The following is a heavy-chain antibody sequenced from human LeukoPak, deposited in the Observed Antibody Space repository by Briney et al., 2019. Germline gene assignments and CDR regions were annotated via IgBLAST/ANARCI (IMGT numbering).Heavy chain of an antibody. D-gene: IGHD3-22*01. CDR1: GFTFSSYA. Sequence: GGSLRLSCAASGFTFSSYAMSWVRQAPGKGLEWVSGISTSGDTTSYADSVRGRFTISRDNPRNMLYMRMSSLTDEDTAVYYCAIMHRYYDGSGYWVHWGQGALVTVSS. V-gene: IGHV3-23*01. CDR3: AIMHRYYDGSGYWVH. J-gene: IGHJ4*02. CDR2: ISTSGDTT.